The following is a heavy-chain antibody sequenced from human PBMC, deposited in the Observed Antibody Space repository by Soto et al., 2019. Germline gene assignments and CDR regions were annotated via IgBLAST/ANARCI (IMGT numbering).Heavy chain of an antibody. Sequence: EVQLLESGGGLVQPGGSLRLSWAASGFTLSSYAMSWVRQAPGKGLEWVSAISGSGGSTYYADSVKGRFTISRDNSKNTLYLQMNSLRAEDTAVYYCAKDITMVRGVIMYGSYFDYWGQGTLVTVSS. J-gene: IGHJ4*02. D-gene: IGHD3-10*01. CDR1: GFTLSSYA. V-gene: IGHV3-23*01. CDR2: ISGSGGST. CDR3: AKDITMVRGVIMYGSYFDY.